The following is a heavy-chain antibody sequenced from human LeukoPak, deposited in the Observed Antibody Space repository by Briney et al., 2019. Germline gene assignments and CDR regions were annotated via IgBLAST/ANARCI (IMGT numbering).Heavy chain of an antibody. CDR3: TTFHDRDRRGWYRFVY. Sequence: TSETLCPTPIVSGDSMTTYYWNWIRQPPGRGLEWIGYIHYNGKTDFNPSLKSRVTISLDTSKNEFSLQLKSVTAADTAVYYCTTFHDRDRRGWYRFVYCLQGALVTVSS. V-gene: IGHV4-59*08. J-gene: IGHJ4*02. CDR1: GDSMTTYY. CDR2: IHYNGKT. D-gene: IGHD6-19*01.